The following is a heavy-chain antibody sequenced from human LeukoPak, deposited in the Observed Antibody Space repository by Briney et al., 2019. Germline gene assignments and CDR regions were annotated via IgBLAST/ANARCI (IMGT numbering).Heavy chain of an antibody. V-gene: IGHV4-34*01. CDR1: GGXLSGYY. CDR2: INHSGST. D-gene: IGHD3-3*01. CDR3: ARDLDWAFDY. J-gene: IGHJ4*02. Sequence: SETLSLTCAVYGGXLSGYYWSWIRQPPGKGLEWIGEINHSGSTNYNPSLKSRVIISVDTSKNQLSLKLSSMTAADTAVYYCARDLDWAFDYWGQGTLVTVSS.